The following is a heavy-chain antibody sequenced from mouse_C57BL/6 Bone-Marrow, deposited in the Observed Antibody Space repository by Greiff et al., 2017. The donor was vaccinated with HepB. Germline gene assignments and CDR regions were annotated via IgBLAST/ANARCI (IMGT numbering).Heavy chain of an antibody. J-gene: IGHJ4*01. CDR3: ARDELFYSNYPYAMDY. V-gene: IGHV1-59*01. Sequence: VQLQQPGAELVRPGPSVKLSCKASGYTFTSYWMHWVKQRPGQGLEWIGVIDPSDSYTNYNQKFKGKATLTVDTSSSTAYMQLSSLTSEDSAVYYCARDELFYSNYPYAMDYWGQGTSVTVSS. D-gene: IGHD2-5*01. CDR2: IDPSDSYT. CDR1: GYTFTSYW.